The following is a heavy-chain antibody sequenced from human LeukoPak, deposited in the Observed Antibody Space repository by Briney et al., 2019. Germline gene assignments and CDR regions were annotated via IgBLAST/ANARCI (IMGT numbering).Heavy chain of an antibody. J-gene: IGHJ6*02. V-gene: IGHV3-21*01. CDR1: GFTFRSYS. CDR2: ISSSSSYI. Sequence: GGSLRLSCAASGFTFRSYSMNWVRQAPGKGLEWVSSISSSSSYIYYADSVKGRFTISRDNAKNSLYLQMNSLRAEDTAVYYCARDARIPRPYGMDVWGQGTTVTVSS. CDR3: ARDARIPRPYGMDV.